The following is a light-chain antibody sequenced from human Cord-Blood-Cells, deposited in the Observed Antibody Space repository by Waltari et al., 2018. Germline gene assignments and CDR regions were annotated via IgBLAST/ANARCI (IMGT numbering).Light chain of an antibody. CDR2: GTS. J-gene: IGLJ1*01. CDR3: QSYDSSLSGSYV. CDR1: GSNIGAGYD. Sequence: QSVLTQPPSVSGAPGPRVPISCTVTGSNIGAGYDLPWYQQLPGTAPKLLIYGTSNRPSGVPDRLSGSKSGTSASLAITGLQAEDEADYYCQSYDSSLSGSYVFGTGTKVTVL. V-gene: IGLV1-40*01.